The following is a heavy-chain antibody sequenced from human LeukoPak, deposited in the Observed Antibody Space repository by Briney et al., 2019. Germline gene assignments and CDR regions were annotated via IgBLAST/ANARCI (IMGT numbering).Heavy chain of an antibody. CDR2: IYYSGST. V-gene: IGHV4-59*01. J-gene: IGHJ5*02. CDR1: GASISSYY. CDR3: ARVHCGGDCYSLFDP. Sequence: SETLSLTCTVSGASISSYYWSWIRQPPGKGLEWIGYIYYSGSTNYNPSLKSRVTISVDTSKNQFSLKLSSVTAADTAVYYCARVHCGGDCYSLFDPWGQGTLVTVSS. D-gene: IGHD2-21*02.